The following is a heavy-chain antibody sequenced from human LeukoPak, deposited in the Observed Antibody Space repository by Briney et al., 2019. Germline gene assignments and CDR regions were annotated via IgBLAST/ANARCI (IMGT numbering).Heavy chain of an antibody. CDR2: IYYSGST. D-gene: IGHD6-13*01. CDR1: GGSISSYY. V-gene: IGHV4-59*01. CDR3: AREAGIAAAVDY. Sequence: SETLSLTCTVSGGSISSYYWSWIRQPPGKGLEWIGYIYYSGSTNYNPSLKSRVTISVDTSKNQFSLKLSSVTAADTAVYYCAREAGIAAAVDYRGQGTLVTVSS. J-gene: IGHJ4*02.